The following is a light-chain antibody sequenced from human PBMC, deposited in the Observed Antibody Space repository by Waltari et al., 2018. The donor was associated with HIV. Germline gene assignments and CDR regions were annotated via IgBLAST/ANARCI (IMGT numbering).Light chain of an antibody. Sequence: QSILTQPASVSGYLGQSITIPCPGPISDVRDYTTISVSWYQHHPGKVPKLLIYGVNDRPSGVSSRFSGSKSGNTASLTISGLQPEDEAVYYCSSYETGVTVTFGGGTKVTVL. CDR3: SSYETGVTVT. CDR2: GVN. V-gene: IGLV2-14*03. J-gene: IGLJ2*01. CDR1: ISDVRDYTTIS.